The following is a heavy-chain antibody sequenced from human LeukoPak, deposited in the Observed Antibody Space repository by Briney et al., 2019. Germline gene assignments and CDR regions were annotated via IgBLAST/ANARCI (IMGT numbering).Heavy chain of an antibody. J-gene: IGHJ5*02. CDR1: GYSFTSYW. V-gene: IGHV5-51*01. CDR3: ATITTYYDILTGYYTNWFDP. CDR2: IYPGDPDT. Sequence: GEYLKISCMGSGYSFTSYWIGWVRQMPGKGLEWMGIIYPGDPDTRYSPSFQGQVTISADKSISTAYLQWSSLKASDTAMYYCATITTYYDILTGYYTNWFDPWGQGTLVTVSS. D-gene: IGHD3-9*01.